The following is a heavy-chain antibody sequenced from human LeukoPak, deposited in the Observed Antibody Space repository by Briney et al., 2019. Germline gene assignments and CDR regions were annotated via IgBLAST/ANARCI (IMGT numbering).Heavy chain of an antibody. D-gene: IGHD2-15*01. CDR2: ISAYNGNT. Sequence: ASVKVSCKASGYTFTSYGISWLRQAPGQGLEWMGWISAYNGNTNYAQKLQGRVTMTTDTSTSTAYMGLRSLRSDDTAVYYCARDHCSGGSCLYNWFDPWGQGTLVTVSS. J-gene: IGHJ5*02. V-gene: IGHV1-18*01. CDR3: ARDHCSGGSCLYNWFDP. CDR1: GYTFTSYG.